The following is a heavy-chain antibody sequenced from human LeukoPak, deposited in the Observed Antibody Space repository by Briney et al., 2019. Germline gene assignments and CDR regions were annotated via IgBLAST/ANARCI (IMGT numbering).Heavy chain of an antibody. CDR3: ARGSYVYYYDSSGYSHFDY. J-gene: IGHJ4*02. Sequence: SETLSLTCTVSGGSISSYYWSWIRQPAGKGLEWIGRIYTSGSTNYNPSLKSRVTMSVDTSKNQFSLKLSPVTAADTAVYYCARGSYVYYYDSSGYSHFDYWGQGTLVTVSS. CDR2: IYTSGST. D-gene: IGHD3-22*01. V-gene: IGHV4-4*07. CDR1: GGSISSYY.